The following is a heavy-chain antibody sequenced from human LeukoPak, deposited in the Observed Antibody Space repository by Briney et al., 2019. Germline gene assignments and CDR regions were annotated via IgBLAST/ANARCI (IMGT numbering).Heavy chain of an antibody. CDR1: GFTFSSYS. CDR2: ISSSSSYI. J-gene: IGHJ4*02. D-gene: IGHD6-13*01. CDR3: ARDGGPIAAARNY. Sequence: GGSLRLSCAASGFTFSSYSMNWVRQAPGKGLEWVSSISSSSSYIYYADSVKGRFTISRDNAKNSLYLQMNSLRAEDTAVYYCARDGGPIAAARNYWGQGTLVTVSS. V-gene: IGHV3-21*01.